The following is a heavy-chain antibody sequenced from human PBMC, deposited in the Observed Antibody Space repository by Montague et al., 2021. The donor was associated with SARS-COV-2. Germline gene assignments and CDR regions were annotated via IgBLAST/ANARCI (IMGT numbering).Heavy chain of an antibody. CDR3: ARLESSWWFFDY. CDR1: SGALRGYY. CDR2: INYSGDT. Sequence: SETLSLTCAGQSGALRGYYWSWIGWAPGKGPECIGEINYSGDTYYNPSLTSRVTISMDTSESQFSLEMTSVTAADTAVYYCARLESSWWFFDYWGQGTLVTVSS. V-gene: IGHV4-34*01. J-gene: IGHJ4*02. D-gene: IGHD2-8*02.